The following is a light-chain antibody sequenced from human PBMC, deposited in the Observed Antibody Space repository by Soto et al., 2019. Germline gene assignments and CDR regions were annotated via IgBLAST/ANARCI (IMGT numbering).Light chain of an antibody. CDR2: GAS. Sequence: DIQVTQSPSSLSESLGDRVSIICRASRGISNYLAWYQQKPGQVPRLLISGASTLHSGVPSRFSGSGSGTDFTLTITSLQPEDIATYFCQKYDTAPLTFGGGTKVEI. V-gene: IGKV1-27*01. CDR1: RGISNY. J-gene: IGKJ4*01. CDR3: QKYDTAPLT.